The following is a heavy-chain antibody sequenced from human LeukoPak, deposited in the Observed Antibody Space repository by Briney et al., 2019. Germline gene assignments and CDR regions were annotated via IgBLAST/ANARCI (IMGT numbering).Heavy chain of an antibody. J-gene: IGHJ4*02. D-gene: IGHD2-15*01. Sequence: GESLRLSCSMSGFTLSHYAMSWVRQAPGKGLEWVSTIGGGGGSTDYTDSVKGRFTISRDNSKNTLYLQRNSLGAEDTAVYYCAKGHRYCTSGNCNSAVDYWGQGTLVTVSS. V-gene: IGHV3-23*01. CDR2: IGGGGGST. CDR1: GFTLSHYA. CDR3: AKGHRYCTSGNCNSAVDY.